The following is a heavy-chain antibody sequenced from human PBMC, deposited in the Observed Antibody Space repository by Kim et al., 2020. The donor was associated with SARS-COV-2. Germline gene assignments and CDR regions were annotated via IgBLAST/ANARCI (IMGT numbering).Heavy chain of an antibody. CDR3: ARDFTH. V-gene: IGHV3-7*03. Sequence: GGALRLSCAASGFTFSNHWMNWVRQAPGKGLEGVANIKQDGSEKYYVESVRGRFSISRDNARNSLDLQMNSLRAEDTAVYYCARDFTHWGQGTLVTVSS. CDR2: IKQDGSEK. J-gene: IGHJ4*02. CDR1: GFTFSNHW.